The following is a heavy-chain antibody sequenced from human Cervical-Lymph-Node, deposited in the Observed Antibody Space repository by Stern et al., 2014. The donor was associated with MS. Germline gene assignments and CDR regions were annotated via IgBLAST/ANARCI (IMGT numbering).Heavy chain of an antibody. CDR3: ARQTTAWASDV. CDR1: GFKFSIYW. J-gene: IGHJ4*02. D-gene: IGHD1-14*01. CDR2: IYPGVSET. V-gene: IGHV5-51*01. Sequence: EVQLVESGAELLRPGESLKISCKGSGFKFSIYWIAWVRQMPGKGLEWMGIIYPGVSETRYSPAFQGQVTMSADKSTSTAYLQWSSLNASDTAMYFCARQTTAWASDVWGQGTLVTVSS.